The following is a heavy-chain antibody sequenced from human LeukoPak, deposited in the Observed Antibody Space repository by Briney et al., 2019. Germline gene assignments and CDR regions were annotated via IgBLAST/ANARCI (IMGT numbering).Heavy chain of an antibody. CDR3: ARGGRVYDFCSGYLGYFDY. J-gene: IGHJ4*02. D-gene: IGHD3-3*01. V-gene: IGHV4-34*01. CDR1: GGSFSGYY. CDR2: INHSGST. Sequence: SETLSLTCAVYGGSFSGYYWSWIRQPPGKGLEWIGEINHSGSTNYNPSLKSRVTISVDTSKNQFSLKLSSVTAADTAVYYCARGGRVYDFCSGYLGYFDYWGQGTLVTVSS.